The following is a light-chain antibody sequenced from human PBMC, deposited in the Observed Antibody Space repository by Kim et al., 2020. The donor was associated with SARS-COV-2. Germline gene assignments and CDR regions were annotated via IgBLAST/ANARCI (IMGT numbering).Light chain of an antibody. Sequence: DIQMTQSPSTVSASLGERVTITCWASQNIDLGLAWYQQKPGKAPSLLIYRASTLENGVPSRFTGSGSGAEFTLTISSLQPDDFGTYYCQQCHSYPYTFGQGTKLEIK. CDR3: QQCHSYPYT. J-gene: IGKJ2*01. V-gene: IGKV1-5*03. CDR2: RAS. CDR1: QNIDLG.